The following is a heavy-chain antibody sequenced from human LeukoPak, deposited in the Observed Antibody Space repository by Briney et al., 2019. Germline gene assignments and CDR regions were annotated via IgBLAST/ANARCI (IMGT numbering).Heavy chain of an antibody. V-gene: IGHV5-51*01. Sequence: GESLKISCKGSGYSFTSYWIGWVCQMPGKGLEWMGIIYPGDSDTRYSPSFQGQVTISADKSISTAYLQWSSLKASDTAMYYCATAPDYGDYLAPPEFDYWGQGSLVTVSS. J-gene: IGHJ4*02. CDR3: ATAPDYGDYLAPPEFDY. D-gene: IGHD4-17*01. CDR1: GYSFTSYW. CDR2: IYPGDSDT.